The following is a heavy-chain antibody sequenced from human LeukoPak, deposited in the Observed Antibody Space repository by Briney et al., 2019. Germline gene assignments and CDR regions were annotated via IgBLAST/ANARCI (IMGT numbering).Heavy chain of an antibody. CDR1: GGSFSGYY. Sequence: SETLSLTCAVYGGSFSGYYWSWIRQPPGKGLEWIGEINHSGSTNYNPSLKSRVTISVDTSKNQFSLKLTSVTAADTAVYYCARKLRGYYDSTRRYYFDYWGQGTLVTVSS. V-gene: IGHV4-34*01. D-gene: IGHD3-22*01. CDR2: INHSGST. J-gene: IGHJ4*02. CDR3: ARKLRGYYDSTRRYYFDY.